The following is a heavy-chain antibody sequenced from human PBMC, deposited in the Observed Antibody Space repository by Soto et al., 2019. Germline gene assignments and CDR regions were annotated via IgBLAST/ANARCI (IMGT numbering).Heavy chain of an antibody. J-gene: IGHJ4*02. CDR3: ARVGSTSFYHRSFDY. CDR2: INHSGST. Sequence: SSSLALTCAVCGGSFSVYYWSWIRQPPGKGLEWIGEINHSGSTNYNPSLKSRVTISVDTSKNQFSLKLSSVTAADTAVYYCARVGSTSFYHRSFDYWGQGTLVTVSS. D-gene: IGHD2-2*01. V-gene: IGHV4-34*01. CDR1: GGSFSVYY.